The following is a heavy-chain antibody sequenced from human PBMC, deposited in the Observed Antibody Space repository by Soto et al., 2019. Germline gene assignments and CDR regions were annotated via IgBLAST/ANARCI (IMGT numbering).Heavy chain of an antibody. CDR2: IYYSGST. D-gene: IGHD3-10*01. CDR1: GGSISSGDYY. J-gene: IGHJ5*02. CDR3: AREKGSYYGSGSYPNNWFDP. Sequence: QVQLQESGPGLVKPSQTLSLTCTVSGGSISSGDYYWSWIRQPPGKGLEWIGYIYYSGSTYYNPYHKGRCNLSVDTSEGQFSLKLSSVTAADTAVYYCAREKGSYYGSGSYPNNWFDPWGPGTLVTVSS. V-gene: IGHV4-30-4*01.